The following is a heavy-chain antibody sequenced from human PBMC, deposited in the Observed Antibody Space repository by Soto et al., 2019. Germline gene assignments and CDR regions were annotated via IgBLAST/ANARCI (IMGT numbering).Heavy chain of an antibody. V-gene: IGHV1-18*04. Sequence: ASVKVSCKASGYTFTSYGISWVRQAPGQGLEWMGWISAYNGNTNYAQKFQGRVTITRDTSATTAYMELSSLRSEDSAVFYCARTDCSSTSCYNYYYYGMDVWGQGTTVTVSS. CDR2: ISAYNGNT. CDR1: GYTFTSYG. D-gene: IGHD2-2*01. J-gene: IGHJ6*02. CDR3: ARTDCSSTSCYNYYYYGMDV.